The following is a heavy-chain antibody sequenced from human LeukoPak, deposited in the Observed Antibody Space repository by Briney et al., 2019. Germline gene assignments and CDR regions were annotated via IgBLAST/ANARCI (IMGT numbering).Heavy chain of an antibody. CDR1: GFTFSSYW. CDR2: SNTVGSRT. V-gene: IGHV3-74*01. D-gene: IGHD6-13*01. CDR3: AREGYSSSSLDY. Sequence: GGSLRLSCAASGFTFSSYWTHWVRQAPRKGLGWVSGSNTVGSRTNYVVSVKGRFTSSRDNAKNSLYLQMNSLRAEDTAVYYCAREGYSSSSLDYWGQGTLVTVSS. J-gene: IGHJ4*02.